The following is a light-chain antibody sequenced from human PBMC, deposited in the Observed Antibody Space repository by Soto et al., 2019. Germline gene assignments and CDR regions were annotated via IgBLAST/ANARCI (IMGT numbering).Light chain of an antibody. V-gene: IGKV2-28*01. CDR1: QSLLHSNGYNY. CDR3: MQALQTPYA. J-gene: IGKJ2*01. CDR2: LGS. Sequence: DIVMTQSPLSLPVTPGEPASISCRSSQSLLHSNGYNYLDWYLQKPGQSPQLLIYLGSNRASGVPNRFRGSGSGTDSTLKISRVEAGDGGVYYCMQALQTPYAFGQGTKLEIK.